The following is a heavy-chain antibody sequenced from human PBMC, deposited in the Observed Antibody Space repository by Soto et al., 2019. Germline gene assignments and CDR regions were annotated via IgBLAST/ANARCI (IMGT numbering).Heavy chain of an antibody. CDR2: ISSGSSVI. CDR3: ARGVRGYTKDDTFDI. V-gene: IGHV3-21*01. J-gene: IGHJ3*02. CDR1: DSTFRSYS. Sequence: EVQLVESGGGLVKPGESLRLSCVASDSTFRSYSMNWVRQAPGRGLEWVSIISSGSSVIFYADSMKGRFTISRDNAKNSLYLQMNSLRAEDTAVYYCARGVRGYTKDDTFDIWGQGTMVTVSS. D-gene: IGHD2-2*02.